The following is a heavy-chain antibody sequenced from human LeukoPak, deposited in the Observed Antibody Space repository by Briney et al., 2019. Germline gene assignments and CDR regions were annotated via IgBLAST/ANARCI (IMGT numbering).Heavy chain of an antibody. CDR1: GFTFSSYA. CDR3: ARARYYDFDSYFDY. D-gene: IGHD3-3*01. V-gene: IGHV3-20*04. CDR2: INWNGGST. Sequence: GGTLRLSCAASGFTFSSYAMSWVRQAPGKGLEWVSGINWNGGSTGYADSVKGRFTISRDNAKNSLYLQMNSLRAEDTALYYCARARYYDFDSYFDYWGQGTLVTVSS. J-gene: IGHJ4*02.